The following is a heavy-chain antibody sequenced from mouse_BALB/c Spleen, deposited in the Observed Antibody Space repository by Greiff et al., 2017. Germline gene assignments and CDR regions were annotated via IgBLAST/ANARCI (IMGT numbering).Heavy chain of an antibody. CDR3: ARYYYGSSYAMDY. CDR1: GYTFTSYW. D-gene: IGHD1-1*01. J-gene: IGHJ4*01. V-gene: IGHV1-74*01. Sequence: QVQLQQPGAELVKPGASVKLSCKASGYTFTSYWMHWVKQRPGQGLEWIGMIDPSDSETRLNQKFKDKATLTVDKSSSTAYMQLSSPTSEDSAVYYCARYYYGSSYAMDYWGQGTSVTVSS. CDR2: IDPSDSET.